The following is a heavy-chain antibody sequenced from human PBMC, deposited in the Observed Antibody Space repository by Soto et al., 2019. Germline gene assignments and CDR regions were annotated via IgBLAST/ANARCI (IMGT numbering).Heavy chain of an antibody. CDR2: ISANGADT. D-gene: IGHD2-8*01. V-gene: IGHV3-23*01. Sequence: EVQLLESGGGLVQPGGSLRLSCAASGFTFSSYAMSWVRQAPGKGLEWVSAISANGADTFYADSVKGRFIISRDNFKNTLSLQMNRLGAEDTAVFFCVSGRGTYCSNGVCYPSSFDSWGQGTLVTVSS. J-gene: IGHJ4*02. CDR3: VSGRGTYCSNGVCYPSSFDS. CDR1: GFTFSSYA.